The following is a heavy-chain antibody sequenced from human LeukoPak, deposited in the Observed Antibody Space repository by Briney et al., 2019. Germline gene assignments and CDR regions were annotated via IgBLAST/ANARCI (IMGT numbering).Heavy chain of an antibody. CDR2: IRLDGRDK. D-gene: IGHD1-14*01. CDR3: ARDSAEPTLRYFDC. J-gene: IGHJ4*02. CDR1: GFTFSSYG. V-gene: IGHV3-30*02. Sequence: SGGSLRLSCAASGFTFSSYGIHWVRQAPGKGLEWVSFIRLDGRDKYYAESVKGRFTVSTDSARNTLYQQMSSLRTEDTAVYYCARDSAEPTLRYFDCWGQGTLVIVSS.